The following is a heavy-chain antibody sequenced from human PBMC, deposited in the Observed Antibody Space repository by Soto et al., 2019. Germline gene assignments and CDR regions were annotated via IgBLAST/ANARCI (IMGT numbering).Heavy chain of an antibody. CDR3: ARDKIGYTSGWSAQGSMDV. CDR2: TSDDGTKK. D-gene: IGHD6-19*01. Sequence: GGSLRLSCVGSGFTFSTYAIHWVRQPPGKGLEWVAGTSDDGTKKYHADSVKGRFTISRDNSKNTVYLQMNGLRGEDTAVYYCARDKIGYTSGWSAQGSMDVWGQGTTVTVSS. J-gene: IGHJ6*02. CDR1: GFTFSTYA. V-gene: IGHV3-30-3*01.